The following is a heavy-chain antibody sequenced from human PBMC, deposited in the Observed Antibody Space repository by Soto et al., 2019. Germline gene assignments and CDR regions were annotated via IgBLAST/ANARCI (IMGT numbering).Heavy chain of an antibody. Sequence: DVQLLESGGGLVQPGGSLRLSCAASGFTFSSYAMSWVRQAPGKGLEWVSAISATGGSAFYADSVKGRFTISRDNSKNTVFRQIDSLVTEDTAVYYCAKGTTAVYCFDFWGQGTLVTVSS. V-gene: IGHV3-23*01. D-gene: IGHD2-15*01. CDR2: ISATGGSA. CDR1: GFTFSSYA. J-gene: IGHJ4*02. CDR3: AKGTTAVYCFDF.